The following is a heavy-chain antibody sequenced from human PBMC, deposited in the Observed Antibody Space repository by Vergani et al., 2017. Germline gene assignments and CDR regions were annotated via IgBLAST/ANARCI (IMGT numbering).Heavy chain of an antibody. CDR2: IYPGDSDT. CDR1: GYSFTSYW. V-gene: IGHV5-51*01. D-gene: IGHD2-2*01. CDR3: ARLRDIVVVPAAVFGMDV. J-gene: IGHJ6*02. Sequence: EVPLVQSGAEVKKPGESLTISCKGSGYSFTSYWIGWVRQMPGKGLEWMGIIYPGDSDTRYSPSFQGQVTISADKSLSTAYLQWSSLKASDTAMYYWARLRDIVVVPAAVFGMDVWGQGTTVTVSS.